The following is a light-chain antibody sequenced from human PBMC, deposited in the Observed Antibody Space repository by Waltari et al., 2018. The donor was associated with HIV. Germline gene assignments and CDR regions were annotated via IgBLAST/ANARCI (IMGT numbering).Light chain of an antibody. CDR1: SSDVGSYNL. V-gene: IGLV2-23*02. CDR3: CSYAGSSTHYV. CDR2: EVS. Sequence: TQPASVSGSPGQSITISCTGTSSDVGSYNLVSWYQQHPGKATKLMIYEVSKRPSGVSNRFSGSKSGNTASLTISGLQAEDEADYSCCSYAGSSTHYVFGTGTKVTVV. J-gene: IGLJ1*01.